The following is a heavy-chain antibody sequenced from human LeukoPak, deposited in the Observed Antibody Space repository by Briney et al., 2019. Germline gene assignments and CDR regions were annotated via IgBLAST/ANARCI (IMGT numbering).Heavy chain of an antibody. CDR1: GFSLDDYG. J-gene: IGHJ1*01. CDR2: INWNGDST. CDR3: ARDPGAAARRPEYFQH. V-gene: IGHV3-20*04. Sequence: GGSLRLSCAASGFSLDDYGMSWVRQAPGKGLEWVSGINWNGDSTGYGDSVKGRFTISRDNGKNSLYLQMKSLRAEDTALYYCARDPGAAARRPEYFQHWGQGTRVTVSS. D-gene: IGHD6-25*01.